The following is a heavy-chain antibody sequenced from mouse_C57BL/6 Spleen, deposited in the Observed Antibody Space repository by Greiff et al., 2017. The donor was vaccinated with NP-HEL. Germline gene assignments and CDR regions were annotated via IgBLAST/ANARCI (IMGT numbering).Heavy chain of an antibody. CDR2: ISYDGSN. V-gene: IGHV3-6*01. D-gene: IGHD1-1*01. CDR3: ARLRYRNAMDY. CDR1: GYSITSGYY. Sequence: EVQLQQSGPGLVKPSQSLSLTCSVTGYSITSGYYWNWIRQFPGNKLEWMGYISYDGSNNYNPSLKNRISITRDTSKNQFFLKLNSGTTEDTATYYCARLRYRNAMDYWGQGTSVTVSS. J-gene: IGHJ4*01.